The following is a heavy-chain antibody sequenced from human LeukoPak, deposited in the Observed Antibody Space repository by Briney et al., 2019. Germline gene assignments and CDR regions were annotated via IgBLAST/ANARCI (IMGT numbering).Heavy chain of an antibody. V-gene: IGHV4-4*07. J-gene: IGHJ5*02. CDR2: IYTSGST. Sequence: RTSETLSLTCTVSGGSISSYYWSWIRQPAGKGLEWIGRIYTSGSTNYNPSLKSRVTISVDTSKNQFSLKLSSVTAADTAVYYCARVGVWFGEYNWFDPWGQGTLVTVSS. CDR1: GGSISSYY. CDR3: ARVGVWFGEYNWFDP. D-gene: IGHD3-10*01.